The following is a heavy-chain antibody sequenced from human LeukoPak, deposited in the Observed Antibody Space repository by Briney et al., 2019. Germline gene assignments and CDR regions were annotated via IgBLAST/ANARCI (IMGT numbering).Heavy chain of an antibody. Sequence: GASVKVSCKASGYTFTSYGISWVRQAPGQGLEWMGWISAYNGNTNYAQKLQGRVTMTTDTSTSTAYRELRSLRSDDTAVYYCARGSGGYCSSTSCYAGMDFDYWGQGTLVTVSS. D-gene: IGHD2-2*01. CDR1: GYTFTSYG. V-gene: IGHV1-18*04. J-gene: IGHJ4*02. CDR3: ARGSGGYCSSTSCYAGMDFDY. CDR2: ISAYNGNT.